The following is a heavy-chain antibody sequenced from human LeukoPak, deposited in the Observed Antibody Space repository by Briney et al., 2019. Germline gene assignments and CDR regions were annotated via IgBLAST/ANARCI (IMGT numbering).Heavy chain of an antibody. Sequence: GESLRISCEASGYSFSAYYITWVRQMPGKGLEWMGRIDPSDSYTIYSPSFQGHVTISADKSINTAYLQWNSLRASDTATYYCARRHYDSLTANSWFGPWGQGTLVTVSS. CDR3: ARRHYDSLTANSWFGP. V-gene: IGHV5-10-1*01. J-gene: IGHJ5*02. CDR2: IDPSDSYT. D-gene: IGHD3-9*01. CDR1: GYSFSAYY.